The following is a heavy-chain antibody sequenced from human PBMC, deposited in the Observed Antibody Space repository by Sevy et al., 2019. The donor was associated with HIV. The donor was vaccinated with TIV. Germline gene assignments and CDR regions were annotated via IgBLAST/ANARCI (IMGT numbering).Heavy chain of an antibody. Sequence: GGSLRLSCAASGFTVSSNYMTWVRQVPGKGLEGVSVIYSDGTTYHADSVKDRFTISRDNSKNTLYLQMNSLRAEDTAVYYCARGKGGYGYALNYWGQGTLVTVSS. V-gene: IGHV3-66*01. CDR2: IYSDGTT. CDR1: GFTVSSNY. CDR3: ARGKGGYGYALNY. J-gene: IGHJ4*02. D-gene: IGHD5-18*01.